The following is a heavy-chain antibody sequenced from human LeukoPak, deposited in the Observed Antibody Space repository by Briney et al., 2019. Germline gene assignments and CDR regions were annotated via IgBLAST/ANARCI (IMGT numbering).Heavy chain of an antibody. CDR1: GFTFSDYY. Sequence: GGSLRLSCAASGFTFSDYYMSWIRQAPGKGLEWVSYISSSSSTIYYADSVKGRFTIPRDNAKNSLYLQMNSLRAEDTAVYYCAREPPNWNYDYWGQGTLVTVSS. CDR3: AREPPNWNYDY. CDR2: ISSSSSTI. V-gene: IGHV3-11*04. J-gene: IGHJ4*02. D-gene: IGHD1-7*01.